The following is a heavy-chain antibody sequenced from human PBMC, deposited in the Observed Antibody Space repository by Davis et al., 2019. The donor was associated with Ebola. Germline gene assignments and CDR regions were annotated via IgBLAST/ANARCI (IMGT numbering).Heavy chain of an antibody. CDR2: IYSGGST. Sequence: PGGSLRLSCAASGFTVSSNYMSWVRQAPGKGLEWVSVIYSGGSTYYADSVKGRFTISRDNSKNTLYLQMNSLRAEDTAVYYCAKDPRRLYDYIWGSYRSYYFDNWGQGTLVTVSS. J-gene: IGHJ4*02. D-gene: IGHD3-16*02. CDR3: AKDPRRLYDYIWGSYRSYYFDN. CDR1: GFTVSSNY. V-gene: IGHV3-66*01.